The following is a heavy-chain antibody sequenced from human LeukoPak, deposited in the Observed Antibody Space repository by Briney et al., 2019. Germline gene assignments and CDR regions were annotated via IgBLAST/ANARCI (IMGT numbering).Heavy chain of an antibody. CDR3: TRDFGSSSGFFDY. CDR2: IRSKAYGGTT. CDR1: GFTFGDYA. J-gene: IGHJ4*02. V-gene: IGHV3-49*04. D-gene: IGHD6-6*01. Sequence: GGSLRLSCTASGFTFGDYAMSWVRQAPGKGLEWVGFIRSKAYGGTTEYAASVKGRFTILRDDSKSIAYLQMNSLKTEDTAVYYCTRDFGSSSGFFDYWGQGTLVTVSS.